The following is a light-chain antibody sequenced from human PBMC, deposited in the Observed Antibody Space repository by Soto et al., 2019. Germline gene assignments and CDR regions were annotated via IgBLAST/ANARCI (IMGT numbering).Light chain of an antibody. Sequence: QSVLTQPPSTSGTPGQRVTISCSGSSSNIGSNTVNWYQQLPGTAPKLLIYSNNQRPSGVPGRFSGSKSGTSASRAISGLQFEDEADYYCAAWDDSLNGWVFGGGTKLTVL. V-gene: IGLV1-44*01. CDR1: SSNIGSNT. CDR2: SNN. CDR3: AAWDDSLNGWV. J-gene: IGLJ3*02.